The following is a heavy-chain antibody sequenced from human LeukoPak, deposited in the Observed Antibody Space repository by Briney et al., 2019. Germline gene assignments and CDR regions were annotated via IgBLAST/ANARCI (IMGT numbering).Heavy chain of an antibody. CDR1: GGTFSSYA. V-gene: IGHV1-69*13. D-gene: IGHD2-15*01. CDR2: IIPIFGTA. J-gene: IGHJ4*02. CDR3: ARGYDCSGGNCYSFDY. Sequence: SVKVSCKASGGTFSSYAISWVRQAPGQGLEWMGGIIPIFGTANYAQKFQGRVTITADESTSTAYMELSSLRSEDTAVYYCARGYDCSGGNCYSFDYWGQGTLVTVSS.